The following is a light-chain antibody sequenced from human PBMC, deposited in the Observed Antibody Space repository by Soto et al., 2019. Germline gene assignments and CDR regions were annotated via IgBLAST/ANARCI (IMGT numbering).Light chain of an antibody. CDR2: GTS. J-gene: IGKJ2*01. CDR3: QQSYSIPRT. CDR1: QSISSY. V-gene: IGKV1-39*01. Sequence: DIQMTQSPSSLSASVGDRVTITCRASQSISSYLNWYRQKPGKAPKLLIYGTSSLQSGVPSRFSGSGSGTDFPLTISSLLPEDYASYYCQQSYSIPRTVGQGTKLDI.